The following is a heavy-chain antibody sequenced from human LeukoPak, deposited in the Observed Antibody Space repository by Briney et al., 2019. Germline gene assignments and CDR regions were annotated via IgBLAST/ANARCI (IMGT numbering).Heavy chain of an antibody. V-gene: IGHV3-74*01. J-gene: IGHJ6*02. Sequence: GGSLRLSCAASGFTFSSYWMYWVRQAPGKGLVWASRINSDGSSTSYADSVKARFTISRDNAKNTLYLQMNSLRAEDTAVYYCARVKVSFGYYYYGMDVWGQGTTVTVSS. D-gene: IGHD1-26*01. CDR3: ARVKVSFGYYYYGMDV. CDR1: GFTFSSYW. CDR2: INSDGSST.